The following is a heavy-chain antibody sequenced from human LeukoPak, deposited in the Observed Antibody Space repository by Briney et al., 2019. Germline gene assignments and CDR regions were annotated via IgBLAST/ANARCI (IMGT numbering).Heavy chain of an antibody. CDR1: GYTFTGYY. D-gene: IGHD5-18*01. V-gene: IGHV1-46*01. Sequence: ASVKVSCKASGYTFTGYYMHWVRQAPGQGLEWMRVSNPTGGSTSYAQKFQGRVTMTRDTSTSTVYMELSSLRSDDTAVYYCGGGYSYGNDAFDIWGQGTMVTVSS. CDR2: SNPTGGST. CDR3: GGGYSYGNDAFDI. J-gene: IGHJ3*02.